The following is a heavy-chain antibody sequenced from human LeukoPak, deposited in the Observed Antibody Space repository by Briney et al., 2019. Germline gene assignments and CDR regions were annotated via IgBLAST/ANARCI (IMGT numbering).Heavy chain of an antibody. CDR3: ARVSVYGDYAEGY. J-gene: IGHJ4*02. CDR2: ISGSGGST. V-gene: IGHV3-23*01. D-gene: IGHD4-17*01. Sequence: GRSLRLSCTASGFTFSSYGMSWVRQAPGKGLEWVSAISGSGGSTYYADSVKGRFTISRDNAKNSLYLQMNSLRAEDTAVYYCARVSVYGDYAEGYWGQGTLVTVSS. CDR1: GFTFSSYG.